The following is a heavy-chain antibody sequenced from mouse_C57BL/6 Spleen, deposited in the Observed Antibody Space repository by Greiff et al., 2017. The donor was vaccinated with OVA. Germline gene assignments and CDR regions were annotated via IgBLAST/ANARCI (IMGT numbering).Heavy chain of an antibody. D-gene: IGHD1-1*01. CDR2: IDPSDSET. J-gene: IGHJ4*01. V-gene: IGHV1-52*01. CDR1: GYTFTSYW. CDR3: ARSGGLLYAMDY. Sequence: QVQLQQPGAELVRPGSSVKLSCKASGYTFTSYWMHWVKQRPIHGLEWIGNIDPSDSETHYNQKFTDTATLTVDKSSSTAYMQLSSLTAEDSAVYYCARSGGLLYAMDYWGQGTSVTVSS.